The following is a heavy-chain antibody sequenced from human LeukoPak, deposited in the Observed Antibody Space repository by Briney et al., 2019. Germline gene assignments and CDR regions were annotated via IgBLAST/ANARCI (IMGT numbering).Heavy chain of an antibody. J-gene: IGHJ4*02. CDR3: ARGYCSSTSCSSYDY. CDR1: GYTFTSYG. CDR2: ISAYNGNT. Sequence: ASVKVSCKASGYTFTSYGISWVRQAPGQGLEWMGWISAYNGNTNYAQKFQGRVTITRNTSISTAYMELSSLRSEDTAVYYCARGYCSSTSCSSYDYWGQGTLVTVSS. V-gene: IGHV1-18*01. D-gene: IGHD2-2*01.